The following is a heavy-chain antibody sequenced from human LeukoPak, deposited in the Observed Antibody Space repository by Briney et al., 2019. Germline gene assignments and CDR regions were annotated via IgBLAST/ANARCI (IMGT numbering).Heavy chain of an antibody. CDR2: INAGNGNT. CDR3: ARDKQQPIDAFDI. Sequence: ASVKVSCKASGYTFTSYAVHWVRQAPGQRLEWMGWINAGNGNTKYSQKFQGRVTITADESTSTAYMELSSLRSEGTAVYYCARDKQQPIDAFDIWGQGTMVTVSS. D-gene: IGHD6-13*01. CDR1: GYTFTSYA. V-gene: IGHV1-3*01. J-gene: IGHJ3*02.